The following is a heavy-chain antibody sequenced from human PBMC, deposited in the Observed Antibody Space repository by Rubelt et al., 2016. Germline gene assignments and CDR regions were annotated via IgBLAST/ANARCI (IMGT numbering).Heavy chain of an antibody. V-gene: IGHV5-51*01. CDR1: GYSFTTYW. Sequence: EEQLVQSRAEVKKPGESLKISCTASGYSFTTYWIGWVRQMPGKGLEWMGLIHPSDSATRYTPSFPGQVTISVDKSISTAYLQWSSLKASDTAMYYCAREGGPWGQGTLVTVSS. D-gene: IGHD2-15*01. CDR3: AREGGP. CDR2: IHPSDSAT. J-gene: IGHJ5*02.